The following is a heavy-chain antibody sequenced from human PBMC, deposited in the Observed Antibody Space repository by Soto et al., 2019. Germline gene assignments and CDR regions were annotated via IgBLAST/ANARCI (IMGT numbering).Heavy chain of an antibody. V-gene: IGHV4-61*01. Sequence: SETLSLTCTVSGGSVSSGSYYWSWLRQPPGRGLEWIGYIYYSGSPNYNPSLKSRVTISVDTSKNQFSLKLSAVTAADTAVYYCARDGTDFVSGYNTAPYYYYYGMDVWGQGTTVTVS. CDR1: GGSVSSGSYY. D-gene: IGHD3-3*01. J-gene: IGHJ6*02. CDR3: ARDGTDFVSGYNTAPYYYYYGMDV. CDR2: IYYSGSP.